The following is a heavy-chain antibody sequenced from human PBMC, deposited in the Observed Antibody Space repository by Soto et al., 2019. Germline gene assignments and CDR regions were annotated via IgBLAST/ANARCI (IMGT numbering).Heavy chain of an antibody. V-gene: IGHV3-30*03. CDR1: GFTFSDYA. D-gene: IGHD6-19*01. CDR3: PEGVRQWLVTSDFNF. Sequence: VQLVESGGGVVQPGRSLRLSCAASGFTFSDYAMHWVRQAPGKGLEWVAVVSHDGRNTHYADSVKGRFTISRDSSRITVSLEMTSLIAEVTAVYYCPEGVRQWLVTSDFNFWGPGALVTVYS. CDR2: VSHDGRNT. J-gene: IGHJ4*02.